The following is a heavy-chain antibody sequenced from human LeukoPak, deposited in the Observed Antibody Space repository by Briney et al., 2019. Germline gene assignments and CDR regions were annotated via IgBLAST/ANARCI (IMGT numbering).Heavy chain of an antibody. CDR2: INSDGINT. CDR3: AREHRLGLDY. CDR1: GFTFSNYW. Sequence: GGSLRLSCAASGFTFSNYWMHWVRQAPGKGLVWVSRINSDGINTSYADSVKGRFTISRDNAKNSLYLQMNSLRAEDTAVYYCAREHRLGLDYWGQGTLVTVSS. J-gene: IGHJ4*02. D-gene: IGHD5-12*01. V-gene: IGHV3-74*01.